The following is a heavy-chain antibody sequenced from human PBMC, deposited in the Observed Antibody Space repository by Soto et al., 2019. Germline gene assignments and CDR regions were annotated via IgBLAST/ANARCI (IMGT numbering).Heavy chain of an antibody. J-gene: IGHJ4*02. CDR3: AKVLPIPLRFLEWFAAGNYFDY. D-gene: IGHD3-3*01. V-gene: IGHV3-23*01. CDR2: ISGSGGST. CDR1: GFTFSSYA. Sequence: GGSLRLSCAASGFTFSSYAMSWVRQAPGKGLEWVSAISGSGGSTYYADSVKGRFTISRDNSKNTLYLQMNSLRAEDTAVYYCAKVLPIPLRFLEWFAAGNYFDYWGQGTLVTVSS.